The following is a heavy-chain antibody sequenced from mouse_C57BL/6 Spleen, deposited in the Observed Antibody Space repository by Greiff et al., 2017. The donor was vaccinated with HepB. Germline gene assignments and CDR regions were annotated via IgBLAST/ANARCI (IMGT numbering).Heavy chain of an antibody. J-gene: IGHJ4*01. Sequence: QVQLQQSGAELVRPGSSVKLSCKASGYTFTSYWMHWVKQRPIQGLEWIGNIDPSDSETHYNQKFKDKATLTVDKSSSTAYMQLSSLTSEDSAVYYCAIYDYDEGYAMDYWGQGTSVTVSS. D-gene: IGHD2-4*01. CDR3: AIYDYDEGYAMDY. V-gene: IGHV1-52*01. CDR1: GYTFTSYW. CDR2: IDPSDSET.